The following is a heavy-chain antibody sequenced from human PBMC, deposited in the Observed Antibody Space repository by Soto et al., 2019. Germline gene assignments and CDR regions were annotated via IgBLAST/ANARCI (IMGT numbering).Heavy chain of an antibody. CDR1: GGTFNFYS. J-gene: IGHJ4*02. CDR2: VIPMVGMS. Sequence: QVQLVQSGAEVKKPGSSVKVSCTASGGTFNFYSISWVRQAPGQGLEWVGRVIPMVGMSEYAQKFQGRVTLTADKSTSTAYMNLRSLRSEATAVYYCATNYGSGSAHFDYWGQGTLVTVSS. CDR3: ATNYGSGSAHFDY. D-gene: IGHD3-10*01. V-gene: IGHV1-69*02.